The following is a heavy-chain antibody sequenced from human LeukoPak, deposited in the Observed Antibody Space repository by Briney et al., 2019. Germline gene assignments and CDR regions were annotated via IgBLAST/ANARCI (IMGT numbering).Heavy chain of an antibody. CDR3: AKGNTANRNPNFDY. CDR2: ASGGGADT. J-gene: IGHJ4*02. CDR1: GFSFTSFG. Sequence: GGSLRLSCTASGFSFTSFGMSWVRQAPGKGLDWVSTASGGGADTYYADSVKGRFTISRDNSKATVYLQMSSLRAEDTAIYYCAKGNTANRNPNFDYWGQGTLVTVSS. V-gene: IGHV3-23*01. D-gene: IGHD5-18*01.